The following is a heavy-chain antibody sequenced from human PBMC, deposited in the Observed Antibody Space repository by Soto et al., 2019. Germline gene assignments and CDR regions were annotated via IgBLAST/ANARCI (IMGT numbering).Heavy chain of an antibody. V-gene: IGHV3-15*07. Sequence: PGGSLRLSCAASGFTFSNSWMNWVRQAPGKGLEWVGRIKSKTDGGTTDYAAPVKGRFTISRDDSKNTLYLQMNSLKTEDTAVYYCTTDFYDFWSGYYGPYYYYGMYVWGQGTTVTVSS. CDR2: IKSKTDGGTT. D-gene: IGHD3-3*01. CDR3: TTDFYDFWSGYYGPYYYYGMYV. CDR1: GFTFSNSW. J-gene: IGHJ6*02.